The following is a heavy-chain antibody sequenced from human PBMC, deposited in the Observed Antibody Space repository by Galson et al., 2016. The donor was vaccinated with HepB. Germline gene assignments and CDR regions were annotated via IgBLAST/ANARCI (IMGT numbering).Heavy chain of an antibody. CDR2: IYYSGST. V-gene: IGHV4-59*01. J-gene: IGHJ4*02. Sequence: SETLSLTCTVSGGSISSFYWSWIRQPPGQGLEWIGYIYYSGSTSYNPSFKSRVTISVDTSKKQFSLKLRSVTAADPAVYYCARDRDSSSYYSLDYWGQGTPVTVSS. CDR1: GGSISSFY. CDR3: ARDRDSSSYYSLDY. D-gene: IGHD3-22*01.